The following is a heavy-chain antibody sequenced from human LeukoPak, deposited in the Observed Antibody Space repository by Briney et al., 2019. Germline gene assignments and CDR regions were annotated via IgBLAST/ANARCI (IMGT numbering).Heavy chain of an antibody. Sequence: PGGSLRLSCAASGFTFSSYAMHWVRQAPGKGLEWVAAISYDGSNKYYADSVKGRFTISRDNSKNTLYLQMNSLRAEDTAVYYCARAHYYDSSGYSIWGQGTLVTVSS. D-gene: IGHD3-22*01. J-gene: IGHJ4*02. CDR2: ISYDGSNK. CDR3: ARAHYYDSSGYSI. V-gene: IGHV3-30-3*01. CDR1: GFTFSSYA.